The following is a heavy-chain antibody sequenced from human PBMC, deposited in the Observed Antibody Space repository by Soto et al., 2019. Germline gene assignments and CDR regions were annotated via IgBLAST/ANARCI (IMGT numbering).Heavy chain of an antibody. Sequence: SETLSLTCTVSGGSISSYYWSWIRQPPGKGLEWIGYIYYSGSTNYNPSLKSRVTISVDTPKNQFSLKLSSVTAADTAVYYCARGVGGVRDPFFDYWGQGTLVTVSS. J-gene: IGHJ4*02. CDR3: ARGVGGVRDPFFDY. D-gene: IGHD3-3*01. CDR1: GGSISSYY. V-gene: IGHV4-59*01. CDR2: IYYSGST.